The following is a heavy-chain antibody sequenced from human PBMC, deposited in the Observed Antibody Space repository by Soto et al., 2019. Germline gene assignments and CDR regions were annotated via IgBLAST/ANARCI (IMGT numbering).Heavy chain of an antibody. V-gene: IGHV6-1*01. Sequence: SETLSLTCAITGDSVSSNSAGWSWVRQSPSRGLEWLGRTYYRSKWYYEYAVSVRGRITINPDTSKNQYSLQLNSVTPEDTAVYFCARGEQYSGRIFDYWGQGTLVTVSS. D-gene: IGHD1-26*01. CDR2: TYYRSKWYY. CDR1: GDSVSSNSAG. CDR3: ARGEQYSGRIFDY. J-gene: IGHJ4*01.